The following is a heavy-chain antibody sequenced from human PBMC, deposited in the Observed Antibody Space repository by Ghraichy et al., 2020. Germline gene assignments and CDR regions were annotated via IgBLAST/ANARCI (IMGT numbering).Heavy chain of an antibody. CDR1: GFTFSSYW. CDR3: ASCIEDGYNSYYYYYGMDV. V-gene: IGHV3-74*01. CDR2: INSDGSST. Sequence: GGSLRLSCAASGFTFSSYWMHWVRQAPGKGLVWVSRINSDGSSTSYADSVKGRFTISRDNAKNTLYLQMNSLRAEDTAVYYCASCIEDGYNSYYYYYGMDVWGQGTTVTVSS. J-gene: IGHJ6*02. D-gene: IGHD5-24*01.